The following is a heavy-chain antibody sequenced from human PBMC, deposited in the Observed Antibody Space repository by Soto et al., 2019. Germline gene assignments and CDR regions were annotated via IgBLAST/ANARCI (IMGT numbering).Heavy chain of an antibody. D-gene: IGHD3-22*01. CDR2: ISSSSSTI. J-gene: IGHJ4*02. V-gene: IGHV3-48*02. CDR1: GFTFSSYS. Sequence: GGSLRLSCAASGFTFSSYSMNWVRQAPGKGLEWVSYISSSSSTIYYADSVKGRFTISRDNAKNSLYLQMNSLRDEDTAVYYCARGYDSSGYYQYYFDYWGQGTLVTVSS. CDR3: ARGYDSSGYYQYYFDY.